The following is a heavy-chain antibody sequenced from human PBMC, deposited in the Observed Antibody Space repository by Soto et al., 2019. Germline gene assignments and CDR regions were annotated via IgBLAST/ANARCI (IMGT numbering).Heavy chain of an antibody. CDR1: GYTFTSSG. CDR2: ISTYNGDT. V-gene: IGHV1-18*01. Sequence: QVQLVQSGAEVKKPGASVKVSCKASGYTFTSSGISWVRQVPGQGLEWMGWISTYNGDTNYAQTFQGRVTMTTDTSTSTVHMEVRSLRSDDTAVYYCAREGVAPYYYYGMDVWGQGTPVTVSS. J-gene: IGHJ6*02. D-gene: IGHD5-12*01. CDR3: AREGVAPYYYYGMDV.